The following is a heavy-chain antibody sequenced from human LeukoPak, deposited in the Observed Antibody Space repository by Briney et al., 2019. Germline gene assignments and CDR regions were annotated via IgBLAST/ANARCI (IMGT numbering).Heavy chain of an antibody. J-gene: IGHJ6*02. V-gene: IGHV4-4*07. Sequence: SETLSLTCTVSDGSISSYYWSWIRQPAGKGLEWIGRIYPSGSTNYNPSLKSRVTMSVDTSRNQFSLKLSSVTAADTAVYYCARTSSNSWSYGMDVWGQGTTVTVSS. CDR1: DGSISSYY. CDR2: IYPSGST. CDR3: ARTSSNSWSYGMDV. D-gene: IGHD6-13*01.